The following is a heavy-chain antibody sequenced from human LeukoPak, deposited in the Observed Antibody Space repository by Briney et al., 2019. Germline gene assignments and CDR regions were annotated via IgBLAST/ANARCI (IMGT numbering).Heavy chain of an antibody. V-gene: IGHV1-69*05. CDR2: IIPIFGTA. D-gene: IGHD1-7*01. Sequence: ASVKVSCKASGGTFSSYAISWVRQAPGQGLEWMGRIIPIFGTANYAQKFQGRVTMTRDTSTSTVYMELSSLRSEDTAVYYCARDLAVGITGTREPELYYFYYMDVWGKGTTVTVSS. CDR1: GGTFSSYA. CDR3: ARDLAVGITGTREPELYYFYYMDV. J-gene: IGHJ6*03.